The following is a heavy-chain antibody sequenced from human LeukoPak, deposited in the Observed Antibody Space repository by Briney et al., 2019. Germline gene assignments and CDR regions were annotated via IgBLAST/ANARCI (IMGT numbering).Heavy chain of an antibody. Sequence: SETLSLTCTVSGGSISSYYWSWIRQPPGKGLEWIGYIYYSGSTNYNPSLKSRVTISVDTSKNQFSLKLSSVTAADTAVYYCAREYYDSSGYYWVDYFDYWGQGTLVTVSS. CDR2: IYYSGST. CDR1: GGSISSYY. V-gene: IGHV4-59*01. J-gene: IGHJ4*02. CDR3: AREYYDSSGYYWVDYFDY. D-gene: IGHD3-22*01.